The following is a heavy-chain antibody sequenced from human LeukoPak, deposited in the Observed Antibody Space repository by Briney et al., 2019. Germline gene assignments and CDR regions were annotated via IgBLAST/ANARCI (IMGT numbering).Heavy chain of an antibody. D-gene: IGHD2-2*01. V-gene: IGHV3-48*03. CDR3: AREDCSSTSCYDPSVSDY. CDR1: GFSFTTYW. CDR2: ISSSGYTI. Sequence: GGSLRLSCAASGFSFTTYWMNWVRQAPGKGLEWVSYISSSGYTIYYADSVEGRFTISRDNAKNSLYLQMNSLRAEDTAVYYCAREDCSSTSCYDPSVSDYWGQGTLVTVSS. J-gene: IGHJ4*02.